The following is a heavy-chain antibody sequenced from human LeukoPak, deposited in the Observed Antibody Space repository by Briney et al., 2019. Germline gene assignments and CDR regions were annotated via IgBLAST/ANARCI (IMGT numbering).Heavy chain of an antibody. CDR3: AAPGNRVSEPFDF. CDR1: GFTFSSCW. CDR2: INSDGSST. Sequence: GGSLRLSCAASGFTFSSCWMHWVRQVPGKGLVWVSRINSDGSSTTYADSVKGRFTISRDNAKNTLYLQMNSLRAEDTAVYYCAAPGNRVSEPFDFWGQGTLVTVSS. D-gene: IGHD1-14*01. J-gene: IGHJ4*02. V-gene: IGHV3-74*01.